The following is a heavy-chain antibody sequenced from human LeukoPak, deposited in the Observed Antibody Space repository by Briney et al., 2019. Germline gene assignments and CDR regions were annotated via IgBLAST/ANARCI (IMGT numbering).Heavy chain of an antibody. J-gene: IGHJ3*02. V-gene: IGHV3-23*01. CDR3: AKSPPLGATVRGVIINPGAFDI. CDR2: ISGSGSST. Sequence: GGSLRLSCAASGFTFSTYVMSWVRQAPGKGLEWVSTISGSGSSTYYADSVKGRFAISRDNSENRLFLLMNSLRAEDTAVHYCAKSPPLGATVRGVIINPGAFDIWGQGTMVTVSS. D-gene: IGHD3-10*01. CDR1: GFTFSTYV.